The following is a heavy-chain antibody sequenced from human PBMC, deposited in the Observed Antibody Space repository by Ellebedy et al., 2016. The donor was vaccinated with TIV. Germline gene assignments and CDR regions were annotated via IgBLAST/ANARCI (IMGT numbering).Heavy chain of an antibody. J-gene: IGHJ6*02. V-gene: IGHV4-59*01. Sequence: SETLSLTCTVSGGSIRSYYWSWIRQPPGKGLEWIGYIYYSGSTKYNPSLKSRLTISVDTSQNQFSLNLSSVTAADTAVYYCAREFSALWFGESLSGMDVWGQGTTVTVSS. D-gene: IGHD3-10*01. CDR1: GGSIRSYY. CDR3: AREFSALWFGESLSGMDV. CDR2: IYYSGST.